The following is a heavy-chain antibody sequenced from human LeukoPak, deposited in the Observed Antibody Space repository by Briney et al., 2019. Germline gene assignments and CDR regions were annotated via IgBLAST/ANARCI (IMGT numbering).Heavy chain of an antibody. CDR2: ISYDGSNK. Sequence: GGSLRLSCAASGFTFSSYAMHWVRQPPGKGLEWVAVISYDGSNKYYADSVKGRFTISRDNSKSTLYLQMNSLRAEDTALYYCVREVSAAAPGYMDVWGEGTTVIVSS. CDR3: VREVSAAAPGYMDV. J-gene: IGHJ6*03. CDR1: GFTFSSYA. V-gene: IGHV3-30*04. D-gene: IGHD6-13*01.